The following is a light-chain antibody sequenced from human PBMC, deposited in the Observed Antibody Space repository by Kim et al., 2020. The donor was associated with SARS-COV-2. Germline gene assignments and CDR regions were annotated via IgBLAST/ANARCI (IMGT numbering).Light chain of an antibody. CDR3: QQSYSTPQGT. CDR2: AAS. CDR1: QTISSY. J-gene: IGKJ1*01. Sequence: SASVEDRVTITCRASQTISSYLNWYQQKPRKAPKLLIYAASSLQSGVPSRFSGSGSGTDFTLTISSLQPEDFATYYCQQSYSTPQGTFGQGTKVDIK. V-gene: IGKV1-39*01.